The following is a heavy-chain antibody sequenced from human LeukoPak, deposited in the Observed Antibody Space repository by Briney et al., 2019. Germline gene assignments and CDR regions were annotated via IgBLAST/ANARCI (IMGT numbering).Heavy chain of an antibody. CDR1: GGSVDGGLYY. CDR3: ARGWASRSYYNY. Sequence: PSETLSLTCTVSGGSVDGGLYYWNWIRQPPGKGLEWIGSISYSESSTYNPSLKSRVTISVDTSKNQFSQNLRSVSAADTAVYYCARGWASRSYYNYWGQGTLVTVSS. CDR2: ISYSESS. D-gene: IGHD1-26*01. V-gene: IGHV4-61*01. J-gene: IGHJ4*02.